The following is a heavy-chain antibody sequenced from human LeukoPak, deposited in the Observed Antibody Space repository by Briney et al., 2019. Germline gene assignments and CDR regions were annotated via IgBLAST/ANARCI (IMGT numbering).Heavy chain of an antibody. J-gene: IGHJ5*02. Sequence: PGGSLRLSCAASGFTFSSYTMSWVRQAPGKGLEWVSTTTTSDGNTYYADSVKGRFTVSRDNSKNTLFLQMNSLRAEDTAVYYCATSDYGDPSTFDPWGQGTLVTVSS. CDR1: GFTFSSYT. V-gene: IGHV3-23*01. CDR3: ATSDYGDPSTFDP. CDR2: TTTSDGNT. D-gene: IGHD4-17*01.